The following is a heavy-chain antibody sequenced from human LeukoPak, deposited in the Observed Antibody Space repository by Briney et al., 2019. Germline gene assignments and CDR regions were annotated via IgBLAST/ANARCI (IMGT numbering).Heavy chain of an antibody. Sequence: SETLSLTCTVSGGSISSSSYYWGWIRQPPGKGLEWIGSIYHSGSTNYNPSLKSRVTISVDKSKNQFSLKLSSVTAADTAVYYCARVLWFGELSYLNWFDPWGQGTLVTVSS. V-gene: IGHV4-39*07. CDR2: IYHSGST. J-gene: IGHJ5*02. D-gene: IGHD3-10*01. CDR3: ARVLWFGELSYLNWFDP. CDR1: GGSISSSSYY.